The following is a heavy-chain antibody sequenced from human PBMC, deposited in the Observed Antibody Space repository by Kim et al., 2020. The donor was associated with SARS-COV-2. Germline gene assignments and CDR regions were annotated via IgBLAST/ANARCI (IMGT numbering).Heavy chain of an antibody. V-gene: IGHV3-30*18. Sequence: GGSLRLSCAASGFTFSSYGMHWVRQAPGKGLEWVAVISYDGSNKYYADSVKGRFTISRDNSKNTLYLQMNSLKAEDTAVYYCAKDLRPDGIAVAGRWGQGTLVTVSS. CDR1: GFTFSSYG. CDR2: ISYDGSNK. D-gene: IGHD6-19*01. CDR3: AKDLRPDGIAVAGR. J-gene: IGHJ4*02.